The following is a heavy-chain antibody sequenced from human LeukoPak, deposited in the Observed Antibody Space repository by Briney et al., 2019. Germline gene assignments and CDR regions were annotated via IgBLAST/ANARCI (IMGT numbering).Heavy chain of an antibody. CDR3: ARRCCGSGYYYYMDV. CDR2: INHSGST. Sequence: SETLSLTCAVYGGSFSGYYWSWIRQPPGKGLEWIGEINHSGSTNYNPSLKSRVTISVDTSKNQFSLKLSSVTAADTAVYYCARRCCGSGYYYYMDVWGKGTTVTISS. D-gene: IGHD3-16*01. CDR1: GGSFSGYY. J-gene: IGHJ6*03. V-gene: IGHV4-34*01.